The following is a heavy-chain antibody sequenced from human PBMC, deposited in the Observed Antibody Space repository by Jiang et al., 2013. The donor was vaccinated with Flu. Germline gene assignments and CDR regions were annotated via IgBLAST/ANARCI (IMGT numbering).Heavy chain of an antibody. D-gene: IGHD2-2*01. CDR1: GGTFSSYA. CDR2: IIPIFGTA. Sequence: AEVKKPGSSVKVSCKASGGTFSSYAISWVRQAPGQGLEWMGGIIPIFGTANYAQKFQGRVTITADKSTSTAYMELSSLRSEDTAVYYCARSPHCSSTSCQLGYWGQGTLVTVSS. J-gene: IGHJ4*02. CDR3: ARSPHCSSTSCQLGY. V-gene: IGHV1-69*06.